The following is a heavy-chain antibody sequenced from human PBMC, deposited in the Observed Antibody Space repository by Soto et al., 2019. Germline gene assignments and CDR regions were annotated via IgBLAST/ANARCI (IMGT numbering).Heavy chain of an antibody. J-gene: IGHJ4*02. CDR2: ISYDGSNK. V-gene: IGHV3-30*03. CDR3: AAGRVVVVSFDY. Sequence: QVQLVESGGGVVQPGRSLRRSCAASGFTFSSYGMHWVRQDPGKGLEWVAVISYDGSNKYYADSVKGRFTISRDNSKNTLYLQMNSLRAEETAVYYCAAGRVVVVSFDYWGQGTRVTVSS. CDR1: GFTFSSYG. D-gene: IGHD3-22*01.